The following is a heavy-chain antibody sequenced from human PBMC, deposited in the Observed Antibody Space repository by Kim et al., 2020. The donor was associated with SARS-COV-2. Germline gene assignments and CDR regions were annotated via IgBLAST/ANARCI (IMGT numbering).Heavy chain of an antibody. CDR2: ISSSSSYI. Sequence: GGSLRLSCAASGFTFSSYSMNWVRQAPGKGLEWVSSISSSSSYIYYADSVKGRFTISRDNAKNSLYLQMNSLRAEDTAVYYCARDAGVVVPAAIVHYYYYYMDVWGKGTTVTVSS. J-gene: IGHJ6*03. CDR3: ARDAGVVVPAAIVHYYYYYMDV. CDR1: GFTFSSYS. D-gene: IGHD2-2*01. V-gene: IGHV3-21*01.